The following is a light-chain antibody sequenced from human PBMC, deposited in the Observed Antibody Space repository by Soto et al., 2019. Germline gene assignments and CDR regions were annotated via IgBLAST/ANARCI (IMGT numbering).Light chain of an antibody. Sequence: DIQMAQSPSSLSSSVGGRGTITCPASQSISSYVSWYQQKPGKAPKLLIYAASRLESGVPSRFSGSGSGTEFTLTISSLQPDDFATYYCQQYNSYSITFGQGTRLEIK. J-gene: IGKJ5*01. V-gene: IGKV1-5*01. CDR1: QSISSY. CDR2: AAS. CDR3: QQYNSYSIT.